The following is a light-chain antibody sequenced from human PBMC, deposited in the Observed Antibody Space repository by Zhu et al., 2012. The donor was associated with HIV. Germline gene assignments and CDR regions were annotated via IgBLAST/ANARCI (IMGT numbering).Light chain of an antibody. V-gene: IGKV3-11*01. CDR1: ESLNRN. Sequence: EIVLTQSPATLSLSPGERATVSCRASESLNRNLAWYQQKPGQAPRLLIYDASNRATGIPARFSGSGSGTDFTLTISSLEPEDFAVYYCQQRSNWYTFGQGTKLEIK. CDR3: QQRSNWYT. J-gene: IGKJ2*01. CDR2: DAS.